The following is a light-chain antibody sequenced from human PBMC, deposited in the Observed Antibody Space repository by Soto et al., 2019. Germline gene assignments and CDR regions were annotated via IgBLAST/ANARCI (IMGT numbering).Light chain of an antibody. Sequence: AIRMTQSPSSLSASVGDRITITCRASQFIRNDLSWYQQKPGKAPKLLIYAASSLHTGVPSRFSGSGSGTDFSLTVSSLQPEDVATYYCLQDYNYPPTFGQGTKLEIK. V-gene: IGKV1-6*02. CDR2: AAS. J-gene: IGKJ2*01. CDR3: LQDYNYPPT. CDR1: QFIRND.